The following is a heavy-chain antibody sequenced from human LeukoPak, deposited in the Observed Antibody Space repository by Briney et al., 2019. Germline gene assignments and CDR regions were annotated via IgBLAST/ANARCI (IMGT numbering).Heavy chain of an antibody. CDR3: AREGRGLQRYAFDY. CDR2: ISSSSSTI. V-gene: IGHV3-48*04. CDR1: GFTFSSYS. D-gene: IGHD5-24*01. Sequence: GGSLRLSCAASGFTFSSYSMNWVRQAPGKGLEWVSYISSSSSTIYYADSVKGRFTISRDNAKNSLYLQMNSLRAEDTAVYYCAREGRGLQRYAFDYWGQGTLVTCFS. J-gene: IGHJ4*02.